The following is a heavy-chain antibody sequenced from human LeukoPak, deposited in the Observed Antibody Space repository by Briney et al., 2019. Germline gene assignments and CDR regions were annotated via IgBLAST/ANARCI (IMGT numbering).Heavy chain of an antibody. CDR3: ARVRNYYDSSGYVGYYFDY. J-gene: IGHJ4*02. V-gene: IGHV3-11*01. CDR1: GFTFSDYY. D-gene: IGHD3-22*01. Sequence: PGGSLRLSCAASGFTFSDYYMSWIRQAPGKGLEWVSYISSSGSTIYYADSVKGRFTISRDNAKNSLYLQMNSLRAEDTAVYCCARVRNYYDSSGYVGYYFDYWGQGTLVTVSS. CDR2: ISSSGSTI.